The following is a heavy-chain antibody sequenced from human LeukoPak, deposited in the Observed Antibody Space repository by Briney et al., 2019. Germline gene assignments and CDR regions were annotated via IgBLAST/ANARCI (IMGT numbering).Heavy chain of an antibody. V-gene: IGHV4-59*08. J-gene: IGHJ6*03. Sequence: SETLSLTCTVSGGSISSYYWSWIRQPPGKGLEWIGYIYYSGSTNYNPSLKSRVTISVDTSKNQFSLKLSSVTAADTAVYYRARRRAYYMDVWGKGTTVTVSS. CDR2: IYYSGST. CDR1: GGSISSYY. CDR3: ARRRAYYMDV.